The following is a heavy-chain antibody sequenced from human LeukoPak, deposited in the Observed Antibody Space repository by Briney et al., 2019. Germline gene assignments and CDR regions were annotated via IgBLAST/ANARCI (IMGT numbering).Heavy chain of an antibody. Sequence: ASVKVSCKASGYSFTNYDINWVRQAAGQGLEWMGWVNPNNGDAGFSQKFQGRVTLTSNTSLTTAYMELTSLTSEDTAVYYCARGLGTYWGKDFLNWFDPWGQGTLVTVSS. V-gene: IGHV1-8*02. CDR3: ARGLGTYWGKDFLNWFDP. CDR1: GYSFTNYD. CDR2: VNPNNGDA. D-gene: IGHD7-27*01. J-gene: IGHJ5*02.